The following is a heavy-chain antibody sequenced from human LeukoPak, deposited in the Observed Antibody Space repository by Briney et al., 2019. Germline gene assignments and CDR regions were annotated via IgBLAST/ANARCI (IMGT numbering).Heavy chain of an antibody. CDR1: GGSFSDYY. CDR3: ARDCCCSGGSCRTFKWFDP. V-gene: IGHV4-34*01. D-gene: IGHD2-15*01. J-gene: IGHJ5*02. Sequence: SETLSLTCAVYGGSFSDYYWSWLRQPPGKGLEWIGEINHSGSTDYNPSLKSRVTISVDTSKNQFSLKLSSVTAADTAVYYCARDCCCSGGSCRTFKWFDPWGQGTLVTVSS. CDR2: INHSGST.